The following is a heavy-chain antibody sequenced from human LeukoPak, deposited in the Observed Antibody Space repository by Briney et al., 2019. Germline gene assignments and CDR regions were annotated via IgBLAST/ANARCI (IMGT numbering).Heavy chain of an antibody. J-gene: IGHJ4*02. V-gene: IGHV4-34*01. Sequence: SSETLSLTCAVYGGSISHYYWSWIRQSPGKGLECIGESNHSGSTNYNPSLKSRVTISVDTSKNQISLKLNSVPAADTAVYYCGRDSRGPDYWGQGTLVTVSS. D-gene: IGHD3-22*01. CDR2: SNHSGST. CDR3: GRDSRGPDY. CDR1: GGSISHYY.